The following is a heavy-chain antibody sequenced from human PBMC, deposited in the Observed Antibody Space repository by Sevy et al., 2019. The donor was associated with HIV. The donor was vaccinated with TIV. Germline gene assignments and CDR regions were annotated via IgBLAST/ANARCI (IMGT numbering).Heavy chain of an antibody. CDR1: GFTFSTYG. V-gene: IGHV3-30*02. D-gene: IGHD3-3*01. CDR2: IRYDESEQ. Sequence: GGSLRLSCAASGFTFSTYGMHWVRQAPGKGLEWVAFIRYDESEQYCADSVKGRCTISRDNSKSTLYLRLSSLRDEDTAVYYCAKDPRPSHRITTFGGVDYFEYWGQETLVTVSS. J-gene: IGHJ4*02. CDR3: AKDPRPSHRITTFGGVDYFEY.